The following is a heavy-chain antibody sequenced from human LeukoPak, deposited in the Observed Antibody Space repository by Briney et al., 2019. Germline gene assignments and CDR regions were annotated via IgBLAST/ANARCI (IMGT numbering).Heavy chain of an antibody. J-gene: IGHJ4*02. V-gene: IGHV3-53*01. Sequence: GGPLRLSCAASGFTVSSNYMSWFRQAPGKGLEWVSVIYSGGSTYYADSVKGRFTISRDNSKNTLYLQMNSLRAEDTAVYYCAVEMASLKYYFDYWGQGTLVTVSS. CDR1: GFTVSSNY. D-gene: IGHD5-24*01. CDR3: AVEMASLKYYFDY. CDR2: IYSGGST.